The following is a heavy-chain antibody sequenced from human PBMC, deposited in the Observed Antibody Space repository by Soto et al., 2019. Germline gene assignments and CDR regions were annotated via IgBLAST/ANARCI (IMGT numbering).Heavy chain of an antibody. Sequence: SVKVSCKASGGTFSSYDISWVRQAPGQGLEWMGGIIPIFGTANYAQKFQGRVTITADESTSTAYMEMSSLRSEDTAVYYCARADYDFWSGQPYYYGMDVWGQGTTVTVSS. V-gene: IGHV1-69*13. D-gene: IGHD3-3*01. CDR1: GGTFSSYD. CDR2: IIPIFGTA. J-gene: IGHJ6*02. CDR3: ARADYDFWSGQPYYYGMDV.